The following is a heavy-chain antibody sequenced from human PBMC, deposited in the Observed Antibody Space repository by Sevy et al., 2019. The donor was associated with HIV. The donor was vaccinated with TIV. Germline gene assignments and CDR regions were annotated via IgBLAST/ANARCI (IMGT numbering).Heavy chain of an antibody. Sequence: SETLSLTCSVSGGSGGSISDYYWSWIRQPPGKGLEWIGYINYSRSTKFNPSLKGRVTISVDTSQNQFSLKLTSVTAADTAVYYCARGGTSLFAPWGQGTLVTVSS. J-gene: IGHJ5*02. CDR3: ARGGTSLFAP. CDR2: INYSRST. D-gene: IGHD2-15*01. V-gene: IGHV4-59*01. CDR1: GGSGGSISDYY.